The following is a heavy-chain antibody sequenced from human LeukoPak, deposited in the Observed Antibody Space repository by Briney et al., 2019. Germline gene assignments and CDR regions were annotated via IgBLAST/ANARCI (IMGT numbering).Heavy chain of an antibody. Sequence: GGSLRLSCAASGFTFSNYWMSWVRQAPGKGLEWVSYISSSSSTIYYADSVKGRFTISRDNAKNSLYLQMNSLRDEDTAVYYCARRYSYGYAYWGQGTLVTVSS. CDR3: ARRYSYGYAY. V-gene: IGHV3-48*02. CDR1: GFTFSNYW. J-gene: IGHJ4*02. CDR2: ISSSSSTI. D-gene: IGHD5-18*01.